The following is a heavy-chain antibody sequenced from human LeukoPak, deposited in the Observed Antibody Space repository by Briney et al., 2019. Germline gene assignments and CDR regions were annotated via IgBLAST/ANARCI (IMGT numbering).Heavy chain of an antibody. D-gene: IGHD6-13*01. J-gene: IGHJ4*02. CDR3: ASGRQLGY. V-gene: IGHV3-7*01. CDR1: GFTFSNYW. CDR2: IKEDGSEK. Sequence: GGSLRLSCAASGFTFSNYWMSWVRQAPGQGLEWVANIKEDGSEKYYVDSVKGRFTISRDNARNSLYLQMNSLRAEDTAVYYCASGRQLGYWGQGTLVTVSS.